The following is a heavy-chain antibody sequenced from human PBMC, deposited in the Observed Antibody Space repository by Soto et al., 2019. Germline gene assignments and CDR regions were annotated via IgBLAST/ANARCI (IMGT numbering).Heavy chain of an antibody. J-gene: IGHJ6*03. CDR3: ARSRLNYYYYYMDV. D-gene: IGHD2-2*01. CDR2: IWYDGSNK. Sequence: GGSLRLSCAASGFTFSSYGMHWVRQAPGKGLEWVAVIWYDGSNKYYADSVKGRFTISRDNSKNTLYLQMNSLSAEDTAVYYCARSRLNYYYYYMDVWGKGTTVTVSS. V-gene: IGHV3-33*01. CDR1: GFTFSSYG.